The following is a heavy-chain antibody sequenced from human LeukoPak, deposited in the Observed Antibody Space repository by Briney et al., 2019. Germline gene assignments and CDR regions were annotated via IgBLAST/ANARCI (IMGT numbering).Heavy chain of an antibody. CDR1: GGSISSGDYY. CDR2: MYYSGST. Sequence: PSETLSLTCTVSGGSISSGDYYWSWIRQPPGKGLEWIAYMYYSGSTYYNPSLKSRVTMSADTSKNHLSLKLSSVTAADTAVYYCARVTPAAAGHYMDVWGKGTTVTVSS. J-gene: IGHJ6*03. V-gene: IGHV4-30-4*01. CDR3: ARVTPAAAGHYMDV. D-gene: IGHD2-2*01.